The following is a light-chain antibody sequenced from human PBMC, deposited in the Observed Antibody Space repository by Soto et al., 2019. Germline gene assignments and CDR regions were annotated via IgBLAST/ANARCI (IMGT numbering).Light chain of an antibody. Sequence: DIQMTQSPSSLSASLGDRVTITFPASQSISSYLNWYQQKPGKAPKLLIYAASSLQSGVPSRFSGSGSGTDFTLTISSLQPEDFATYYCQQSYSTPITFGQGTRLEIK. V-gene: IGKV1-39*01. J-gene: IGKJ5*01. CDR2: AAS. CDR3: QQSYSTPIT. CDR1: QSISSY.